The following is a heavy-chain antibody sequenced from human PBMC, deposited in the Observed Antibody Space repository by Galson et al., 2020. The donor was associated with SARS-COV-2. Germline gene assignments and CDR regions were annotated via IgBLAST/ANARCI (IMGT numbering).Heavy chain of an antibody. D-gene: IGHD1-26*01. CDR2: IFYSGFT. J-gene: IGHJ4*02. CDR1: GGSITSGGSS. Sequence: SETLSLTCTVSGGSITSGGSSWSWIRQPPAKGLECIGYIFYSGFTYYNPSLRSRVTMSLDTSKNQFSLKLNSVTAADTAVYYCANGLGGDYWGQGTLVTVSS. V-gene: IGHV4-31*03. CDR3: ANGLGGDY.